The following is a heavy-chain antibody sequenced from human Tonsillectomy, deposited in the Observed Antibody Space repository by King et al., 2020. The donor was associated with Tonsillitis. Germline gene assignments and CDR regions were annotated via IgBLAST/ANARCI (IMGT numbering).Heavy chain of an antibody. CDR3: VKSIDSSSWGVPQTAFDY. CDR2: ISWKSGII. J-gene: IGHJ4*02. Sequence: VQLVESGGGLVQPGRSLRLSCAASGFTFDDYAMHWVRQGPGKGLEWVSSISWKSGIIDHADSLKGRFTISRDNAKNYLYLQMNSLRAEDTALYYCVKSIDSSSWGVPQTAFDYWGQGTQVFVSS. CDR1: GFTFDDYA. V-gene: IGHV3-9*01. D-gene: IGHD6-6*01.